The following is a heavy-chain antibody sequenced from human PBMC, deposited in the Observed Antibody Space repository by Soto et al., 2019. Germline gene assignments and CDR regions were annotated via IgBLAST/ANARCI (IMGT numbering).Heavy chain of an antibody. CDR2: ISSSSSYI. Sequence: GGSLSLSCAASGFTFSSYSMNWVRQAPGKGLEWVSSISSSSSYIYYADSVKGRFTISRDNAKNSLYLQMNSLRAEDTAVYYCALVVADAFDIWGQGTMVTVSS. D-gene: IGHD2-15*01. CDR3: ALVVADAFDI. CDR1: GFTFSSYS. J-gene: IGHJ3*02. V-gene: IGHV3-21*01.